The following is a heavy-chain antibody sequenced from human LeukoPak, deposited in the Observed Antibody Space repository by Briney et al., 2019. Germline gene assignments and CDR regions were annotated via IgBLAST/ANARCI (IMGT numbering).Heavy chain of an antibody. V-gene: IGHV3-7*04. CDR2: VNLDGSDK. CDR3: ARDHRGLFDY. CDR1: GFTFNTYW. J-gene: IGHJ4*02. Sequence: GGSLRLSCAASGFTFNTYWMTWVRQAPGKGLEWVANVNLDGSDKYYVDSVKGRFTISRDNAKNSLYLQMSSLRGEDTAVYYCARDHRGLFDYWGQGTLVTVSS. D-gene: IGHD3-10*01.